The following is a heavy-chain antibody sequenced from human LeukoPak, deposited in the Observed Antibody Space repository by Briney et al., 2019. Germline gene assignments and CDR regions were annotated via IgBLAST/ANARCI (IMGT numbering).Heavy chain of an antibody. CDR2: IYYSGST. Sequence: SETLSLTCTVSGGSISSYYWSWIRQPPGKGLEWIGYIYYSGSTNYNPSLKSRVTILVDTSKNQFSLKLSSVTAADTAVYYCARGITIFGVVIMPDAFDIWGQGTMVTVSS. CDR1: GGSISSYY. V-gene: IGHV4-59*01. CDR3: ARGITIFGVVIMPDAFDI. J-gene: IGHJ3*02. D-gene: IGHD3-3*01.